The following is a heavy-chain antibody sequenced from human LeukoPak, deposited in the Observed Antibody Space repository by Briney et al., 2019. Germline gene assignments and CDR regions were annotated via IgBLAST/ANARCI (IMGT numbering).Heavy chain of an antibody. CDR1: GFTFSNYW. CDR3: ASSYGSALDI. V-gene: IGHV3-7*01. Sequence: GGSLRLSCAVSGFTFSNYWVRWVRQAPGKGLEWVANIKQDGSEKVYVDSVKGRFTISTDNAKNSLYLQMNSLRAEDTAVYYCASSYGSALDIWGQGTMVSVSS. J-gene: IGHJ3*02. CDR2: IKQDGSEK. D-gene: IGHD3-16*01.